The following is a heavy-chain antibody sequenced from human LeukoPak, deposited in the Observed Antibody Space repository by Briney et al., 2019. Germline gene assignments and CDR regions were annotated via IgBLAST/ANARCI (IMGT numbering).Heavy chain of an antibody. CDR2: IRYDGSNK. CDR1: GFTFSSYG. V-gene: IGHV3-30*02. Sequence: GGSLGLSCAASGFTFSSYGMHWVRQAPGKGLEWVAFIRYDGSNKYYADSVKGRFTISRDNSKNTLYPQMNSLRAEDTAVYYGEKEPDSKYSFDYGGQEPLVTVSS. D-gene: IGHD2-15*01. CDR3: EKEPDSKYSFDY. J-gene: IGHJ4*02.